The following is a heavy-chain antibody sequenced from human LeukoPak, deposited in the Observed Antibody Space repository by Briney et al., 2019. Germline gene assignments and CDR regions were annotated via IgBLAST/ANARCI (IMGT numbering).Heavy chain of an antibody. J-gene: IGHJ6*03. CDR2: MNPNSGNT. D-gene: IGHD2-2*01. CDR3: ARALRIVVVPAAIGYMDV. Sequence: ASVKVSCKASGYTFTSYDINWVRQATGQGLEWMGWMNPNSGNTGYAQKFQGRVTMTRNTSISTAYMELSSLRSEDTAVYYCARALRIVVVPAAIGYMDVWGKGTTVTVSS. V-gene: IGHV1-8*01. CDR1: GYTFTSYD.